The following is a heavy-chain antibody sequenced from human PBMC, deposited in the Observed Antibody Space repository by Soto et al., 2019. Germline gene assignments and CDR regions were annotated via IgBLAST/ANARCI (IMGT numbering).Heavy chain of an antibody. CDR3: ARGAADYSNYELVDYWYFDL. CDR1: GGSISSGDYY. CDR2: IYYSGST. Sequence: QVQLQESGPGLVKPSQTLSLTCTVSGGSISSGDYYWSWIRQPPGKGLEWIGYIYYSGSTYYNPSLKSRVTISVDTSKNQFSLKLSSVTAADTAVYYCARGAADYSNYELVDYWYFDLWGRGTLVTVSS. J-gene: IGHJ2*01. D-gene: IGHD4-4*01. V-gene: IGHV4-30-4*01.